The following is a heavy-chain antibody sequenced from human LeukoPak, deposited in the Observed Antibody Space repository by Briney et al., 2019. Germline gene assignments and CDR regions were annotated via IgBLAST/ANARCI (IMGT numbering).Heavy chain of an antibody. V-gene: IGHV4-31*03. CDR2: IYYSGST. CDR3: AREVTIFGGVDV. J-gene: IGHJ6*04. CDR1: GGSIRGGGSC. Sequence: SETLSLTCTVSGGSIRGGGSCWSWIRQHPGKGLEWIGYIYYSGSTYYNSSLKSRVTISVDTSKNQFSLKLSSVTAADTAVYYCAREVTIFGGVDVWGKGTTVTVSS. D-gene: IGHD3-3*01.